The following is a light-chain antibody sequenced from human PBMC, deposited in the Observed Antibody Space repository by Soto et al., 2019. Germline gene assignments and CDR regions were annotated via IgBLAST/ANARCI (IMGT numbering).Light chain of an antibody. V-gene: IGKV2-28*01. CDR1: QSLLHSSGYMY. J-gene: IGKJ2*01. CDR3: MQALQTPQ. CDR2: LGS. Sequence: DIVMTQSPLSLPFTPGAPASISCRSSQSLLHSSGYMYLDWYLQKPGQSPQLLIYLGSNRASGVPDRFSGSGSGTDLTLTISRGEAGDVVLYNCMQALQTPQFGQGTRLEIK.